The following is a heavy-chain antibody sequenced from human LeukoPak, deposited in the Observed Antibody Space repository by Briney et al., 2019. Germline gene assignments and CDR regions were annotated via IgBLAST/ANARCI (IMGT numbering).Heavy chain of an antibody. J-gene: IGHJ3*02. D-gene: IGHD3-22*01. V-gene: IGHV4-59*01. CDR1: GGSISSYY. CDR2: IYYSGST. CDR3: ARAPYYYDSSGYGASDI. Sequence: PSETLSLTCTVSGGSISSYYWSWIRQPPGKGLEWIGYIYYSGSTNYTPSLKSLVTISVDTSKNQFSLKLSSVTAADTAVYYCARAPYYYDSSGYGASDIWGQGTMVTVSS.